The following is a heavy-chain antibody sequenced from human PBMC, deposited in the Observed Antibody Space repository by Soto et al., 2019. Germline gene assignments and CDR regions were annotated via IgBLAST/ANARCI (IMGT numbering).Heavy chain of an antibody. CDR1: GYTFTSYD. D-gene: IGHD3-10*01. J-gene: IGHJ4*02. Sequence: QVQLVQSGAEVKKPGASVKVSCKASGYTFTSYDIYWVRQATVQGLEWMGWMNPYSGNTSYAQKFQGRVTLTRNNSISTAYLELCSLRSEVTAVYYCASLVGGFGELMSDYWGQGPLVTVSS. V-gene: IGHV1-8*01. CDR3: ASLVGGFGELMSDY. CDR2: MNPYSGNT.